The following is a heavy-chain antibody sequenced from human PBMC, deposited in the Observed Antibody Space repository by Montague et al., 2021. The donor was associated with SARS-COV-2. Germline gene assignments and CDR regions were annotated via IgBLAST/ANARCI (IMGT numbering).Heavy chain of an antibody. D-gene: IGHD2-21*01. CDR2: IRHDGSLE. CDR1: GFKFSDYW. CDR3: ARDQDHHVGDNYYDAFDI. Sequence: SLRLSCAASGFKFSDYWMIWIRQAPGKGLEWVANIRHDGSLEYLTDSVKGRFTISRDNAKKSLYLQMNSLRVEDTAIYYCARDQDHHVGDNYYDAFDIWGQGTMVAVSS. V-gene: IGHV3-7*01. J-gene: IGHJ3*02.